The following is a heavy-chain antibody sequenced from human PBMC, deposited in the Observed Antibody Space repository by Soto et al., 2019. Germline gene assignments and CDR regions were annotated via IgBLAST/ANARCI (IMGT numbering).Heavy chain of an antibody. CDR2: ISGSGGST. D-gene: IGHD3-22*01. CDR1: GFTFSSYA. CDR3: ARDSSGYLASFDY. Sequence: GGSLRLSCAASGFTFSSYAMSWVRQAPGKGLEWVSDISGSGGSTSYGDSVKGRFTISRDNSKNTLYLQMNGLRGEDTAVYYCARDSSGYLASFDYWGQGTLVTVSS. V-gene: IGHV3-23*01. J-gene: IGHJ4*02.